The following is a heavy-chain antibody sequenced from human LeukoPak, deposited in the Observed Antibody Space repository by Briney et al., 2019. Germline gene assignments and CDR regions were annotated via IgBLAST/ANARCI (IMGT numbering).Heavy chain of an antibody. J-gene: IGHJ3*01. Sequence: GGSLRLSCAASGFTFSSYAMTWVRQAPGKGLEWVLSISGSGDYTNYAGSVKGRFTISRDNSKSTLYLQMNSLRAEDTAVYYCARESGWGLPHAFDFWGQGTMVTVSS. D-gene: IGHD3-3*01. V-gene: IGHV3-23*01. CDR2: ISGSGDYT. CDR3: ARESGWGLPHAFDF. CDR1: GFTFSSYA.